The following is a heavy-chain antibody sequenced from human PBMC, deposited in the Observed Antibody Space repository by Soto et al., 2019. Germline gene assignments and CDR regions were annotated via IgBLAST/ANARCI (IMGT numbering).Heavy chain of an antibody. J-gene: IGHJ4*02. V-gene: IGHV4-31*03. CDR3: ARLWNADYGVSGDY. D-gene: IGHD4-17*01. CDR2: IYYSGST. CDR1: GDSINSGGYY. Sequence: SETLSLTCTVSGDSINSGGYYWSWIRQHPGKGLEWIGYIYYSGSTYYNPSLKSRVTISVDTSKIQFSLKLSSVTAADTAVYYCARLWNADYGVSGDYWGQGTLVTVS.